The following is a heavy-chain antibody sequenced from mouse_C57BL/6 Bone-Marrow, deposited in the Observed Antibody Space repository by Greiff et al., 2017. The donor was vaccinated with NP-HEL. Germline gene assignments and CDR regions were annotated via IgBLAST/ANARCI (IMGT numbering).Heavy chain of an antibody. J-gene: IGHJ2*01. Sequence: DVMLVESGGGLVKPGGFLKLSCAASGFTFSDYGMHWVRQAPEKGLEWVAYISSGSSTIYYPDTVKGRFTISRDNAKNTLFLQMTSLRSEETAMYNCARQGDYWGQGTTLTVSS. CDR3: ARQGDY. CDR1: GFTFSDYG. CDR2: ISSGSSTI. V-gene: IGHV5-17*01.